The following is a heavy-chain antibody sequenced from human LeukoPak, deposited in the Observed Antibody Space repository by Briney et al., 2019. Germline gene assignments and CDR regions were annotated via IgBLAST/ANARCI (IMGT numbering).Heavy chain of an antibody. J-gene: IGHJ6*03. CDR2: ISAYNGNT. CDR3: AKTNYDFWSGNPYYYYMDV. D-gene: IGHD3-3*01. Sequence: ASVKVSCKASGYTFTSYGISWVRQAPGQGLEWMGWISAYNGNTNYAQKLQGRVTMTTDTSTSTAYMELRSLRSDDTAVYYCAKTNYDFWSGNPYYYYMDVWGKGTTVTVSS. V-gene: IGHV1-18*01. CDR1: GYTFTSYG.